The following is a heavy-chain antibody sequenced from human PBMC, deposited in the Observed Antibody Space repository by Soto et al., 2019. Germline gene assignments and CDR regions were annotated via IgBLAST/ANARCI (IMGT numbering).Heavy chain of an antibody. CDR3: ATGGSYLNEYFQH. D-gene: IGHD1-26*01. J-gene: IGHJ1*01. CDR2: FDPEDGET. V-gene: IGHV1-24*01. Sequence: GASVKVSFKVSGYTLTELSMHWVRQAPGKGLEWMGGFDPEDGETIYAQKFQGRVTMTEDTSTDTAYMELSSLRSEDTAVYYCATGGSYLNEYFQHWGQGTLVTVSS. CDR1: GYTLTELS.